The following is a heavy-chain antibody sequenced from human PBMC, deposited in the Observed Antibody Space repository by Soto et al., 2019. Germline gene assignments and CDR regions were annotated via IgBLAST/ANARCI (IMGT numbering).Heavy chain of an antibody. CDR3: VREEFEDGHGHFTN. D-gene: IGHD3-10*01. V-gene: IGHV3-30*03. Sequence: QVLLVESGGGVVQPGGSLRLSCAASGFTFSASVMHWVRQAPGKGLEWMAILSYGAKNKYYADSVKGRFTISRDISESTLYLQMDSLRTEDTAVYYCVREEFEDGHGHFTNWGQGTLVSVSS. CDR2: LSYGAKNK. CDR1: GFTFSASV. J-gene: IGHJ4*02.